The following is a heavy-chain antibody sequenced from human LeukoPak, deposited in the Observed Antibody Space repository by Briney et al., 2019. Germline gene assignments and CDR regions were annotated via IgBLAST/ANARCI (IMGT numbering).Heavy chain of an antibody. CDR2: ILYSGSV. J-gene: IGHJ4*02. Sequence: SETLSLTCSVSGDSMTGYYWTWIRQTPGKRLEWIGYILYSGSVNYNPSFKSRLTISVDTSIYQFSLNLRFVTATDTAVYYCARRAYSGNFFDFWSQGALVTVSS. D-gene: IGHD4-4*01. CDR3: ARRAYSGNFFDF. V-gene: IGHV4-59*08. CDR1: GDSMTGYY.